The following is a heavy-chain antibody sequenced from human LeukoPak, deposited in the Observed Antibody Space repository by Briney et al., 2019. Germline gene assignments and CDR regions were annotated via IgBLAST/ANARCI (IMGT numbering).Heavy chain of an antibody. V-gene: IGHV1-18*01. CDR3: ARPSPNPGGEAFDI. J-gene: IGHJ3*02. CDR1: GYTFTSYG. Sequence: ASVKVSCKASGYTFTSYGISWVRQAPGQGLEWMGWISANKGNTDYAQRFQGRVTMTTDTSTSTAYMELRSLRSDDTAVYYCARPSPNPGGEAFDIWGQGTKVTVSS. D-gene: IGHD2-8*02. CDR2: ISANKGNT.